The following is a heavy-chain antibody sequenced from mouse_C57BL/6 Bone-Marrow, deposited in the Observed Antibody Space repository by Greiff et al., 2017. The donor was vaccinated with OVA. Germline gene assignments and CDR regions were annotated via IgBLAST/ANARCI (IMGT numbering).Heavy chain of an antibody. J-gene: IGHJ2*01. CDR2: IYPGDGDT. CDR1: GYALLICL. D-gene: IGHD2-13*01. CDR3: ARQEDGEYASYFDY. V-gene: IGHV1-82*01. Sequence: QVQLQQSGPELVKPGDSVKISCKASGYALLICLLHWVKPLQFPCLSFRVRIYPGDGDTNYNGKFKGKATLTADKSSSTAYMQLSSLTSEDSAVYFCARQEDGEYASYFDYWGKGKTITVSS.